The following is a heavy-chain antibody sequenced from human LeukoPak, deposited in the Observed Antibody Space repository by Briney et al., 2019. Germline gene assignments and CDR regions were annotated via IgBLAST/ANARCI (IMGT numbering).Heavy chain of an antibody. D-gene: IGHD3-22*01. J-gene: IGHJ3*02. CDR1: GGSISSQY. CDR3: ARYYFDNSGFDAFDI. CDR2: MHNSGST. Sequence: SETLSLTCTVSGGSISSQYWSWIRQPPGEGLEWIGYMHNSGSTNFNPSLKSRVSISLDTSKNQFSLKLNSVTGADTAVYYCARYYFDNSGFDAFDIWGQGIMVPVSS. V-gene: IGHV4-59*11.